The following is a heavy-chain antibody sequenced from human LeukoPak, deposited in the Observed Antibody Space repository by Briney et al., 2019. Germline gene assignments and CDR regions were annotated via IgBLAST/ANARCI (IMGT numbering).Heavy chain of an antibody. CDR1: GYSFTNYW. J-gene: IGHJ4*02. D-gene: IGHD3-10*01. V-gene: IGHV5-10-1*01. CDR2: IDPSDSYT. Sequence: GESLKISCKGSGYSFTNYWISWVRQMPGKGLEWMGRIDPSDSYTNYSPSFQGHVTISVDKSISTAYLQWSGLKASDTAMYYCASQDYVSGSYYSVTFDYWGQGTLVTVSS. CDR3: ASQDYVSGSYYSVTFDY.